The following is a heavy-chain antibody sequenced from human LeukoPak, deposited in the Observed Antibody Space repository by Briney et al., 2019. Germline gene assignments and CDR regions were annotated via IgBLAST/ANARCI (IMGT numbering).Heavy chain of an antibody. V-gene: IGHV3-23*01. CDR3: AKDYLTTQDY. Sequence: GGSLRLSCVASGFTFTNCAMNWVRQAPGNGPEWVSGMSSSGDNTYYADSVKGRFTISRDNSKNTLFLQMNSLRAEDTAVYYCAKDYLTTQDYWGQGTLVTVSS. CDR1: GFTFTNCA. D-gene: IGHD1-14*01. J-gene: IGHJ4*02. CDR2: MSSSGDNT.